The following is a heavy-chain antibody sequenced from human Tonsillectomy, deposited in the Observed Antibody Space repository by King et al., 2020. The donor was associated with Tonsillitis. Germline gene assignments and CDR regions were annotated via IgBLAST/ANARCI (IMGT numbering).Heavy chain of an antibody. J-gene: IGHJ6*02. Sequence: MQLVQSGAEVKKTGSSVKVSCKASGGAFSSSAISWVRQAPGQGLDWRGGFIHIFGTANYAQKFQGRVTITADTSTGTAYLELSSLNSEDTAVYYCARSRTLYCNYYHCCGMDVWGQGTTVTVSS. D-gene: IGHD4-11*01. V-gene: IGHV1-69*06. CDR3: ARSRTLYCNYYHCCGMDV. CDR1: GGAFSSSA. CDR2: FIHIFGTA.